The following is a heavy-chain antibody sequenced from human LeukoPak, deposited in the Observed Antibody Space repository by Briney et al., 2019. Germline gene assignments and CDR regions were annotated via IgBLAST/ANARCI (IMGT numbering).Heavy chain of an antibody. CDR3: ASLYSSSFSALDY. Sequence: GASVKVSCKASGGTFSSYAISWVRQAPGQGLEWMGGIIPIFGTANYAQKLQGRVTITADESTSTAYMELSSLRSEDTAVYYCASLYSSSFSALDYWGQGTLVTVSS. J-gene: IGHJ4*02. CDR2: IIPIFGTA. D-gene: IGHD6-13*01. V-gene: IGHV1-69*13. CDR1: GGTFSSYA.